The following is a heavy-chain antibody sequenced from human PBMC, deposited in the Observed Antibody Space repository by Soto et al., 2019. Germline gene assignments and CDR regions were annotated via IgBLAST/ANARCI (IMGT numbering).Heavy chain of an antibody. D-gene: IGHD1-26*01. CDR3: ARSYYDSTGFAVDP. CDR1: GASVSSGY. Sequence: QAQRQESGPGLVKPSESLSLTCTVSGASVSSGYWSWIRQPPGKGLEWIGFMYLGGSFNYNPSLTSRATISVDTSKNQFSLKLTSVTAADTAMYYCARSYYDSTGFAVDPWGQGTLVTVSS. V-gene: IGHV4-59*02. J-gene: IGHJ5*02. CDR2: MYLGGSF.